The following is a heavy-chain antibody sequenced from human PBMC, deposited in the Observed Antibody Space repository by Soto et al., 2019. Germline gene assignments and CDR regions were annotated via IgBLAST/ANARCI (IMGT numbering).Heavy chain of an antibody. CDR2: ISGSGGST. J-gene: IGHJ4*02. D-gene: IGHD6-13*01. CDR3: AKVTRGGAATLSRDY. CDR1: GFTFSIYA. V-gene: IGHV3-23*01. Sequence: EVQLLESGGGLVQPGGSLRLSCAAAGFTFSIYAMSWVRQAPGKGLEWVSAISGSGGSTYYADSVKGRFTISRDNSKNTLYLQMNSLRADDPAVYYCAKVTRGGAATLSRDYWGQGALVTVSS.